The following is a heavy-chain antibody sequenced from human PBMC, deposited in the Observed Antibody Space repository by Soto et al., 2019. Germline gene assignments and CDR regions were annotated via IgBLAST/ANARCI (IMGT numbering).Heavy chain of an antibody. CDR3: EADTQWLARLGAFDI. D-gene: IGHD6-19*01. V-gene: IGHV1-58*01. Sequence: GAPVKVSCNASGLTFTSSSVQSERQARGQHLEWIGWLVVGSGTTNYAQKFQERVAIARDMSTSTAYMELSSLRSEDTAVYYGEADTQWLARLGAFDIWVQETMVTVSS. CDR2: LVVGSGTT. J-gene: IGHJ3*02. CDR1: GLTFTSSS.